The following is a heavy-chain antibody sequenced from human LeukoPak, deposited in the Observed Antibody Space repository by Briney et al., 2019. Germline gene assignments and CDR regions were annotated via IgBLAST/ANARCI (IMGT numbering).Heavy chain of an antibody. V-gene: IGHV3-21*01. Sequence: GGSLRLSCAASGFTFDDYGLSWVRQAPGKGLQWVSSISSSTTYIYYADSVKGRFTISRDNAKNSLYLQMNSLRAEDTAVYYCARGDYGAPFDYWGQGTLVTVSS. CDR2: ISSSTTYI. CDR1: GFTFDDYG. CDR3: ARGDYGAPFDY. J-gene: IGHJ4*02. D-gene: IGHD4-17*01.